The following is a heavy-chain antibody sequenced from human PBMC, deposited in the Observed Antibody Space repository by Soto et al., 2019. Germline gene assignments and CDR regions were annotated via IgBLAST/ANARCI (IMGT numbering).Heavy chain of an antibody. J-gene: IGHJ3*02. CDR2: IYPGDSDT. CDR3: ARRHPLCGGDCYDAFDI. D-gene: IGHD2-21*02. Sequence: GESLKISCKGSGYSFTSYWIGWVRQMPGKGLEWMGIIYPGDSDTRYSPSFQGQVTISAAKSIITAYLQWSSLKASDTAMYYCARRHPLCGGDCYDAFDIWGQGTMVTVSS. CDR1: GYSFTSYW. V-gene: IGHV5-51*01.